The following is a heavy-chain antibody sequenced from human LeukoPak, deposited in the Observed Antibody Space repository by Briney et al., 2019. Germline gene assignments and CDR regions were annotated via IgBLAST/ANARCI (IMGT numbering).Heavy chain of an antibody. V-gene: IGHV1-2*02. D-gene: IGHD3-22*01. Sequence: ASVKVSCKASGYTFTDYYMHWVRQAPGQGLEWMGWINPNSGGTNYAQKFQGRVTMTRDTSISTAYMELSRLRSDDTAVYYCARGNYDSSGYLRGYFDYWGQGTLVTVSS. CDR1: GYTFTDYY. CDR3: ARGNYDSSGYLRGYFDY. CDR2: INPNSGGT. J-gene: IGHJ4*02.